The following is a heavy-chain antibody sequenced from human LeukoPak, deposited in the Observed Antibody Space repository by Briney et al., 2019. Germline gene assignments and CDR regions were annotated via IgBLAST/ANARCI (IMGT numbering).Heavy chain of an antibody. Sequence: GGSLRLSCAASGFTFSSYAMHWVRQAPGKGLEWVAVIPYDGSNKYYADSVKGRFTISRDNSKNTLYLQMNSLRAEDTAVYYCARGNEEYSSSWYLEYYFDYWGQGTLVTVSS. D-gene: IGHD6-13*01. V-gene: IGHV3-30*04. J-gene: IGHJ4*02. CDR1: GFTFSSYA. CDR3: ARGNEEYSSSWYLEYYFDY. CDR2: IPYDGSNK.